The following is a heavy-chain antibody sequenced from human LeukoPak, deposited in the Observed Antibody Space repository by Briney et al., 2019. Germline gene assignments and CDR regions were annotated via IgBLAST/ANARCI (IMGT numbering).Heavy chain of an antibody. CDR2: INPNSGST. D-gene: IGHD3-22*01. CDR1: GYTFTGYY. J-gene: IGHJ4*02. CDR3: ATTEAYSSLAQFDY. Sequence: GASVKVSCKASGYTFTGYYMNWVRQAPAQGLEWMGWINPNSGSTNYAQKFQGRVTMTMDRSTSTVYMDLSSLRSEDTAVDYCATTEAYSSLAQFDYWGQGTLVTVSS. V-gene: IGHV1-2*02.